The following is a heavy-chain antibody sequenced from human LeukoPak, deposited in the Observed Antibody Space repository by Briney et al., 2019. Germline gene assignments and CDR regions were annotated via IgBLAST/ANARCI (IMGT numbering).Heavy chain of an antibody. CDR2: ISDIGGST. CDR1: GFIFSSFA. J-gene: IGHJ4*02. D-gene: IGHD2/OR15-2a*01. V-gene: IGHV3-23*01. Sequence: GGSLRLSCAVSGFIFSSFAMNWVRQAPGKGLEWVSGISDIGGSTYYANSVKGRFTISRDNSQNTLYLQMDSLRADDTAVYYCARGRGSTSYQVDYWGQGSLVTVSS. CDR3: ARGRGSTSYQVDY.